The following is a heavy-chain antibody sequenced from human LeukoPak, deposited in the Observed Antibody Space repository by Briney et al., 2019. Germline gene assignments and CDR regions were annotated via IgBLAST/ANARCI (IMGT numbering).Heavy chain of an antibody. J-gene: IGHJ4*02. D-gene: IGHD3-22*01. Sequence: GGSLRLSCAASGFRFNNYGIHWVRQAPGKGLEWVAVTWYDGSNKYYADSVRDRFTVSRDNSKNTVYLQMNSLRVEDTAVYYCVKDEVYLDSGVYPTPDTTLDYGGQGTLVTVSS. CDR3: VKDEVYLDSGVYPTPDTTLDY. CDR2: TWYDGSNK. CDR1: GFRFNNYG. V-gene: IGHV3-33*06.